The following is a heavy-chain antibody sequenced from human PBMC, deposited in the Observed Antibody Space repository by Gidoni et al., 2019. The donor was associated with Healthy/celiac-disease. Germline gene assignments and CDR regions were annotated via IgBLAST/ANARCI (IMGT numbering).Heavy chain of an antibody. CDR2: SGTAGDT. D-gene: IGHD2-15*01. CDR3: ARAGRLCSGGSCSSSDYYYYMDV. V-gene: IGHV3-13*04. J-gene: IGHJ6*03. Sequence: EVQLVESGGGLVQPGGSLRLSCAASGFTFSSYDMHWVRQATGKGLEWVSASGTAGDTYYPGSVKGRFTISRENAKNSLYLQMNSLRAGDTAVYYCARAGRLCSGGSCSSSDYYYYMDVWGKGTTVTVSS. CDR1: GFTFSSYD.